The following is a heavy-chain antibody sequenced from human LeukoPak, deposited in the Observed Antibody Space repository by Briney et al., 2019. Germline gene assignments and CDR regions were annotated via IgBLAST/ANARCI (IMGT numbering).Heavy chain of an antibody. J-gene: IGHJ4*02. V-gene: IGHV6-1*01. CDR2: TFYRSKWYS. CDR3: ARELRVSNSLPLDS. CDR1: GDYVSSNNAA. Sequence: SQTLSLTCAISGDYVSSNNAAWNWIRQSPSRGLEWLGRTFYRSKWYSDYAVSVKSRITINSDTSKNQFSLHLNSVTLEDTAVYYCARELRVSNSLPLDSWGQGTLVTVSS. D-gene: IGHD4-11*01.